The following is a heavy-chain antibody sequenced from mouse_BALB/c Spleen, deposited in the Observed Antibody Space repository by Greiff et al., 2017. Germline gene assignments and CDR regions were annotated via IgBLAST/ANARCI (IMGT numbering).Heavy chain of an antibody. J-gene: IGHJ3*01. D-gene: IGHD2-14*01. V-gene: IGHV3-8*02. CDR1: GDSITSGY. Sequence: EVQLHQSGPSLVKPSQTLSLTCSVTGDSITSGYWNWLRKFPGNKLEYMGYISYSGSTYYNPSLKSRISITRDTSKNQYYLQLNSVTTEDTATYYCARCGYDGAWFAYWGQGTLVTVSA. CDR3: ARCGYDGAWFAY. CDR2: ISYSGST.